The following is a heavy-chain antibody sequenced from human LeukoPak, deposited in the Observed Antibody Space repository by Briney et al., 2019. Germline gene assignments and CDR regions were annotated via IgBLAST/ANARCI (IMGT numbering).Heavy chain of an antibody. Sequence: GSLRLSCAASGFTFSSYGMHWVRQAPGKGLEWVAVISYDGSNKYYADSVKGRFTISRDNSKNTLYLQMNSLRAEDTAVYYCARSRYGDYERSFFDIWGQGTMVTVSS. CDR3: ARSRYGDYERSFFDI. J-gene: IGHJ3*02. D-gene: IGHD4-17*01. V-gene: IGHV3-30*19. CDR1: GFTFSSYG. CDR2: ISYDGSNK.